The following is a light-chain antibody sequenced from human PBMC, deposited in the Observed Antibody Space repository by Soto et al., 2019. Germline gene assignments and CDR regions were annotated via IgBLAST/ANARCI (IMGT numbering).Light chain of an antibody. CDR2: EGS. J-gene: IGLJ1*01. Sequence: QSALTQPASVSGSPGQSITISCTGTSSDVGNYNLVSWYQQHPGKATKLIIYEGSKRPSGVSNRFSGSKSGNTASLTVSGLQAEDEAGYYCCSYAPTSTFVFGTGTKVTVL. V-gene: IGLV2-23*01. CDR3: CSYAPTSTFV. CDR1: SSDVGNYNL.